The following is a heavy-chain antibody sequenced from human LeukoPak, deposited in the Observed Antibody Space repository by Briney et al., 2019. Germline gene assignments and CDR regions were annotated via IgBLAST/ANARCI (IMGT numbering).Heavy chain of an antibody. CDR3: AREGPVGSSWYRKYYYYGMDV. J-gene: IGHJ6*02. Sequence: ASVKVSCKASGYTFTRYTIHWMRQAPGQRLEWMGWINTDNGNTNYAQKLQGRVTMTTDTSTSTTYMELRSLRSDDTAVYYCAREGPVGSSWYRKYYYYGMDVWGQGTTVTVSS. V-gene: IGHV1-3*04. CDR1: GYTFTRYT. D-gene: IGHD6-13*01. CDR2: INTDNGNT.